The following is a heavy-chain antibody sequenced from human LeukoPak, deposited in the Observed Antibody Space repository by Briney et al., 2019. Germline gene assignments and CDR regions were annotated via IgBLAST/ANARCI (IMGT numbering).Heavy chain of an antibody. V-gene: IGHV4-4*07. CDR3: AREYGDLDY. J-gene: IGHJ4*02. Sequence: SETLSLTCTVPGGPISGYYCSWVRQPAGKGLEWIGRIYSSGSANYYPSLKSRVTMSVDTSNNQFSLKLTSVSAADTAVSYCAREYGDLDYWGQGTLVTVSS. CDR2: IYSSGSA. D-gene: IGHD4-17*01. CDR1: GGPISGYY.